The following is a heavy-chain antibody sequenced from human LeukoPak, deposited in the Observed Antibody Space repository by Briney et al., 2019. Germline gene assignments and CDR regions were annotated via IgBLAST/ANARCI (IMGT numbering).Heavy chain of an antibody. CDR1: GYTFTTYD. Sequence: ASVKVSCNASGYTFTTYDVSWVRQASGQGLEWMGWLNPNSGNTGYAQKFQGRVTITRNTSISTAYMELSSLRSEDTAVYYCARAPSGGNYYGDYYYYMDVWGKGTTVTVSS. CDR2: LNPNSGNT. J-gene: IGHJ6*03. V-gene: IGHV1-8*01. CDR3: ARAPSGGNYYGDYYYYMDV. D-gene: IGHD1-26*01.